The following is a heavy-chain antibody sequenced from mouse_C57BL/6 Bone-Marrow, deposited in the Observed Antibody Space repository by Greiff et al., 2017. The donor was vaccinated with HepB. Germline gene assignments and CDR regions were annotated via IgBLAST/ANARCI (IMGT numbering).Heavy chain of an antibody. CDR3: AKRADYDGGPPGFAY. D-gene: IGHD2-4*01. CDR1: GFSLTSYG. V-gene: IGHV2-3*01. J-gene: IGHJ3*01. Sequence: QVQLKESGPGLVAPSQSLSLTCTVSGFSLTSYGVSWVRQPPGKGLEWLGVIWGDGSTNYHSALISRLSISKDNSKSQVFLILNSLQTNDTATYYCAKRADYDGGPPGFAYWGQGALVTVAA. CDR2: IWGDGST.